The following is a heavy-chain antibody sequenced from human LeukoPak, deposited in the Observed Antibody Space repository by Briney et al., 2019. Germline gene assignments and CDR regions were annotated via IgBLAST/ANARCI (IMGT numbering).Heavy chain of an antibody. CDR2: ISSSSSYI. J-gene: IGHJ3*02. CDR3: ARDQGRYCSSTSCYTNAFDI. CDR1: GFTFSSYS. V-gene: IGHV3-21*01. Sequence: PGGSLRLSCAASGFTFSSYSMNWVRQAPGKGLEWVSSISSSSSYIYYADSVKGRFTISRDNAKNSLYLQMNSLRAEDTAVYYCARDQGRYCSSTSCYTNAFDIWGQGTMVTVSS. D-gene: IGHD2-2*02.